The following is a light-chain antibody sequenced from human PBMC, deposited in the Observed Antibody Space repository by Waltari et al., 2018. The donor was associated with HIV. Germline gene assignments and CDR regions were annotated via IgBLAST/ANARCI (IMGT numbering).Light chain of an antibody. V-gene: IGKV1-33*01. CDR3: QQYDNLPV. CDR2: DAS. Sequence: DIQMTQSPSSLSASVGDRVTITCPASQDISNYLTWYQQKPGKAPKLLIYDASNLETGVPSRFSGSGSGTDFTFTISSLQPEDIATYYCQQYDNLPVFGGGTKVEIK. CDR1: QDISNY. J-gene: IGKJ4*01.